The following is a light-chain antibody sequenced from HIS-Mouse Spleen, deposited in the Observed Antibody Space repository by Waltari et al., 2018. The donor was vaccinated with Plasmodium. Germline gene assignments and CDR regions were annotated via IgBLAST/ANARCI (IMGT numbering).Light chain of an antibody. J-gene: IGKJ2*01. CDR1: QCISSY. Sequence: AIWMTQSPSLLSASTGDRVTISCRMSQCISSYLAWDQQKPGKAPELLIYAASTLQSGVPSRFSGSGSGTDFTLTISCLQSEDFATYYCQQYYSFPYTFGQGTKLEIK. CDR2: AAS. CDR3: QQYYSFPYT. V-gene: IGKV1D-8*02.